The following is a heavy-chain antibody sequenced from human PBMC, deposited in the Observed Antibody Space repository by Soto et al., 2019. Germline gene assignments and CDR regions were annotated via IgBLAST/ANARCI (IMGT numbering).Heavy chain of an antibody. V-gene: IGHV1-18*01. CDR2: MSADNGNT. CDR1: GYTFIIYG. CDR3: ARGGYFYDSSGYPEYYFDY. J-gene: IGHJ4*02. D-gene: IGHD3-22*01. Sequence: QVQLMQSGAEVKKPGASVKVSCKASGYTFIIYGISWVRQAPGQGLEWMGWMSADNGNTNYAQNFQGRVTMTTDTSTSTAYMELSSLSSDDTAVYYCARGGYFYDSSGYPEYYFDYWGQGTMVTFSS.